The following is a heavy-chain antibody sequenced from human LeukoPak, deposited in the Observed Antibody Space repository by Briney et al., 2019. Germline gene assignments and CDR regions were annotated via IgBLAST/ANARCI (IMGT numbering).Heavy chain of an antibody. CDR2: IYHSGST. V-gene: IGHV4-38-2*02. CDR1: GYSITSGYY. CDR3: AREIRMGV. J-gene: IGHJ6*04. Sequence: PSETLSLTCAVSGYSITSGYYWGWIRQPPGKGVEWIGSIYHSGSTYYNPSLKSRVTISVDTSKNQFSLKLSSVTAADTAVYYCAREIRMGVWGKGTTVTVSS.